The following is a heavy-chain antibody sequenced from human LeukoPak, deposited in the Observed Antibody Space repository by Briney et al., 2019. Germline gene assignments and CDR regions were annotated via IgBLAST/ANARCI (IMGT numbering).Heavy chain of an antibody. Sequence: GGSLRLSCAASGFGFSSFGMHWVRQSPGKGLEWVAVIWYDGSNTHHADSVKGRITISRDNSKNTLFLQMNSLRAEDTAVYYCARGESSPIPAAYTRHWFDPWGQGTLVTVSS. CDR2: IWYDGSNT. J-gene: IGHJ5*01. V-gene: IGHV3-33*01. CDR1: GFGFSSFG. CDR3: ARGESSPIPAAYTRHWFDP. D-gene: IGHD6-13*01.